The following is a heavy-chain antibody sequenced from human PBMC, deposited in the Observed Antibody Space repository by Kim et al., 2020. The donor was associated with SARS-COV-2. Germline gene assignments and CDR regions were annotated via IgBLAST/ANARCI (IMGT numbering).Heavy chain of an antibody. CDR2: IWYDGSNK. V-gene: IGHV3-33*06. J-gene: IGHJ6*02. CDR1: GFTFSTFV. Sequence: GGSLRLSCAASGFTFSTFVMHWVRQAPGKGLEWVALIWYDGSNKFYADSVKGRFTISRDNTKNPLYLQMNSLRVDDTAVYYCAKPPDAILTDYPAEYGMVLWGQGTTVTVSS. CDR3: AKPPDAILTDYPAEYGMVL. D-gene: IGHD3-9*01.